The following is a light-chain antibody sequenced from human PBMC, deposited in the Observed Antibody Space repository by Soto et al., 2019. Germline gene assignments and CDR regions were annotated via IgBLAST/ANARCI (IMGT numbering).Light chain of an antibody. J-gene: IGLJ1*01. CDR1: SSDVGGYDY. CDR2: DVT. CDR3: LSYASITTYV. Sequence: QSVLTQPASVSGSPGQSITISCTGTSSDVGGYDYVSWYQQHPGKAPKLMIYDVTNRPSGVSNRFSGSKSGNTASLTISGLQAEDEADSSCLSYASITTYVFGTGTKVPV. V-gene: IGLV2-14*01.